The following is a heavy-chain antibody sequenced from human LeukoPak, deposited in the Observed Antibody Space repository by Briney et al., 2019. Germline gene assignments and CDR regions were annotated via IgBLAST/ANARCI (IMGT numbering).Heavy chain of an antibody. CDR1: GLTFSSYA. Sequence: HAGGSLRLSCAASGLTFSSYAMSWVRQAPGKGLEWVSAIIGSGGSTYYADSVKGRFTISRDNSKNTLYLQMNSLRAEDTAVYYCAKTVGGRSSWYDSRYFDYWGQGTLVTVSS. J-gene: IGHJ4*02. D-gene: IGHD6-13*01. CDR2: IIGSGGST. V-gene: IGHV3-23*01. CDR3: AKTVGGRSSWYDSRYFDY.